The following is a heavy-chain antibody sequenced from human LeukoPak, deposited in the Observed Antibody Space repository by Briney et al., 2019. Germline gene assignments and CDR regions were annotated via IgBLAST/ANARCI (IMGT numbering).Heavy chain of an antibody. V-gene: IGHV3-23*01. D-gene: IGHD3-3*01. CDR3: AKDYDFWSGSPDY. CDR2: ISGSGVT. J-gene: IGHJ4*02. Sequence: PGGSLRLSCAASGFTFSGYAMSWVRQAPGKGLEWVSHISGSGVTSYPDFVKGRFTISRDNSKNTLHLQMNNLRAEDTAKYYCAKDYDFWSGSPDYWGQGTLVTVSS. CDR1: GFTFSGYA.